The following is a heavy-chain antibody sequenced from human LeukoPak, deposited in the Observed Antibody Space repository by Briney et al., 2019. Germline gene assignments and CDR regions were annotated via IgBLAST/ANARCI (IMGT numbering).Heavy chain of an antibody. V-gene: IGHV4-38-2*02. CDR3: ATGPIAAAGTGSGWFDP. Sequence: SETLSLTCTVSGYSISSGYYWGWIRQPPGKGLEWIGSIYHSGSTYYNPSLKSRVTISVDTSKNQFSLKLSSVTAADTAVYYCATGPIAAAGTGSGWFDPWGQGTLVTVSS. CDR2: IYHSGST. CDR1: GYSISSGYY. J-gene: IGHJ5*02. D-gene: IGHD6-13*01.